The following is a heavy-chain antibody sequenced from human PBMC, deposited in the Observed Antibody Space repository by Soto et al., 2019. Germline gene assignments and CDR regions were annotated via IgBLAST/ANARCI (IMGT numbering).Heavy chain of an antibody. D-gene: IGHD3-22*01. CDR2: IEEDGSEK. J-gene: IGHJ4*02. CDR1: GFTFSTSW. CDR3: AKDFGVVVPLFDY. V-gene: IGHV3-7*03. Sequence: PGGSLRLSCAASGFTFSTSWMSWVRQAPGKGLEWVANIEEDGSEKYYADSVKGRFTISRDNSKNTLYLQMNSLRAEDTAVYYCAKDFGVVVPLFDYWGQGTLVTVSS.